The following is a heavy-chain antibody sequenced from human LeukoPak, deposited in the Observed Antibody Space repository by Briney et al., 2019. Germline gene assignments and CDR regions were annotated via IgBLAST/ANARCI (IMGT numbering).Heavy chain of an antibody. CDR1: GDPISSYY. CDR2: IYYSGST. D-gene: IGHD6-19*01. CDR3: ARTGDSGWYRWFDP. Sequence: SETLSLTCTVSGDPISSYYWSWIRQPPGKGLEWIGYIYYSGSTTYNSSLKSRVTISVDTSKNQFSLKLSSVTAADTAVYYCARTGDSGWYRWFDPWGQGTLVTVSS. J-gene: IGHJ5*02. V-gene: IGHV4-59*01.